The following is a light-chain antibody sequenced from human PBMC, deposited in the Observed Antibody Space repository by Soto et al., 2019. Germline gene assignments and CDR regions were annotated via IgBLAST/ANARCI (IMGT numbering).Light chain of an antibody. J-gene: IGKJ4*01. CDR3: HQHGPSPV. CDR1: QNVDSLS. V-gene: IGKV3-20*01. Sequence: EIVLTQSPGTLSLSPGDRVTLSCRASQNVDSLSLAWYQQKPGQAPRLLIYGASSRATGIPDRFSGSGSGTDFTLTVSRLEPEDFAVYYCHQHGPSPVFGGGTRVEI. CDR2: GAS.